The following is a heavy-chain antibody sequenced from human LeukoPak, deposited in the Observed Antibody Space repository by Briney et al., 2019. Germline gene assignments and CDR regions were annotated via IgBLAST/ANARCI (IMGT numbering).Heavy chain of an antibody. D-gene: IGHD1-14*01. V-gene: IGHV3-23*01. Sequence: GGSLRPSCAASGFTFSSYAMSWVRQAPGKGLEWVSAISGSGGSTYYADSVKGRFTISRDNSKNTLYLQMNSLRAEDTAVYYCARDSRPRAAGLTDYWGQGTLVTVSS. CDR2: ISGSGGST. CDR3: ARDSRPRAAGLTDY. J-gene: IGHJ4*02. CDR1: GFTFSSYA.